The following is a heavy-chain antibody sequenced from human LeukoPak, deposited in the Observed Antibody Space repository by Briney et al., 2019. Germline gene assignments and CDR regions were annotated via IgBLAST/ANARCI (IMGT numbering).Heavy chain of an antibody. D-gene: IGHD3-10*01. CDR2: IYYSGST. CDR1: GGSISSYY. J-gene: IGHJ3*02. V-gene: IGHV4-59*01. Sequence: SETLSLTCTVSGGSISSYYWSWIRQPPGKGLEWIGYIYYSGSTKYDPSLKSRVTISVDTSKNQYTAVYYCARHFFVGAEDAFDIWGQGTMVTVSS. CDR3: FDI.